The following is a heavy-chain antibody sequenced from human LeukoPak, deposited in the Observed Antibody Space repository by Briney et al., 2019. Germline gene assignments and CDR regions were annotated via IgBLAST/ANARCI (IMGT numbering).Heavy chain of an antibody. V-gene: IGHV1-69*13. CDR2: IIPIFGTA. J-gene: IGHJ3*02. CDR3: AREAPGAFDI. CDR1: GGTFISYA. Sequence: SSVKVSCKASGGTFISYAISWVRQAPGQGLEWMGGIIPIFGTANYAQKFQGRVTITADESTSTAYMELSSLRSEDTAVYYCAREAPGAFDIWGQGTMVTVSS.